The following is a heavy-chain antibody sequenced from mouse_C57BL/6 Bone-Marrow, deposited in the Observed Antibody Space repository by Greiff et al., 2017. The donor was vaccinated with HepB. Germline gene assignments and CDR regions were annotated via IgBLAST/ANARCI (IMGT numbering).Heavy chain of an antibody. CDR2: IYPGDGDT. D-gene: IGHD2-4*01. J-gene: IGHJ2*01. Sequence: VQLQQSGPELVKPGASVKISCEASGYAFSSSWMNWVKQRPGKGLEWIGRIYPGDGDTNYNGKFKGKATLTADKSSSTAYMQLSSLTSEDSAVYFCARNDYDGYYFDYWGQGTTLTVSS. V-gene: IGHV1-82*01. CDR3: ARNDYDGYYFDY. CDR1: GYAFSSSW.